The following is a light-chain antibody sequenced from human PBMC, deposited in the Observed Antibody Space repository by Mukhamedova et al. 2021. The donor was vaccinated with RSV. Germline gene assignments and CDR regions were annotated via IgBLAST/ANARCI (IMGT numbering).Light chain of an antibody. CDR3: QQANSVPQWS. CDR2: AAS. Sequence: WYQRRVQGKAPKLLIYAASSLQSGVPSRFSGSGSGTDLTLTISSLQPEDFATYYCQQANSVPQWSFGQGTKLESK. V-gene: IGKV1-12*01. J-gene: IGKJ2*04.